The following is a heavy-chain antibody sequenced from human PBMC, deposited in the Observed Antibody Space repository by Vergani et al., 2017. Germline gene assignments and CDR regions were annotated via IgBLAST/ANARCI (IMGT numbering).Heavy chain of an antibody. J-gene: IGHJ4*02. V-gene: IGHV4-39*01. D-gene: IGHD6-19*01. CDR3: ARGGGWLRIDY. CDR2: IYYSGST. CDR1: GGSISSSSYY. Sequence: QLQLQESGPGLVKPSETLSLTCTVSGGSISSSSYYWGWIRQPPGKGLEWIGSIYYSGSTYYNPSLKSRVTISVDTSKNQFSLKLSSVTAADTAVYYCARGGGWLRIDYWGQGTLVTVSS.